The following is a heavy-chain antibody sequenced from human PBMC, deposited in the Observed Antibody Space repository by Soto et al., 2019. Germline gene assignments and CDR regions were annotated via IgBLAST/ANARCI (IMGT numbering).Heavy chain of an antibody. D-gene: IGHD2-15*01. CDR1: GFTFSSYA. V-gene: IGHV3-23*01. CDR3: AKGGYCSGGSCYSWGSFDY. CDR2: ISGSGGST. J-gene: IGHJ4*02. Sequence: EVQLLESGGGLVQPGGSLRLSCAASGFTFSSYAMSWVRQAPGKGLEWVSAISGSGGSTYYADSVKGRYTISRDNSKNTLYLQMNSLRAEDTAVYYCAKGGYCSGGSCYSWGSFDYWGQGTLVTVSS.